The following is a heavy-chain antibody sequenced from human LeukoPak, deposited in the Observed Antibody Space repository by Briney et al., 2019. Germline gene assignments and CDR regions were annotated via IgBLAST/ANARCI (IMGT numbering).Heavy chain of an antibody. J-gene: IGHJ4*02. CDR3: ARGGPRYSSSWYYFDY. CDR2: TSTYNDNT. CDR1: GYTFTSHG. D-gene: IGHD6-13*01. Sequence: GASVKVTCKASGYTFTSHGISWVRQAHGQGIEWKGWTSTYNDNTNYAQKLQGRVSMTTDTSTSTAYMDLRSLRSDDTAVYYCARGGPRYSSSWYYFDYWGQGTLVTVSS. V-gene: IGHV1-18*01.